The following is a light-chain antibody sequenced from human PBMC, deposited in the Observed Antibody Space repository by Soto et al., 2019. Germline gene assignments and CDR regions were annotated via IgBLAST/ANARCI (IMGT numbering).Light chain of an antibody. CDR3: QQYGSLPRT. J-gene: IGKJ5*01. V-gene: IGKV3-20*01. Sequence: EIVLTQSPGTLSLSPGERATLSCRASQSVSSSYIAWYQQKPGQAPRLLIYGASSRATGIPDRFSGSGSGTDFTLTISRLEPEDFAVYYCQQYGSLPRTFGQGTRLEIK. CDR1: QSVSSSY. CDR2: GAS.